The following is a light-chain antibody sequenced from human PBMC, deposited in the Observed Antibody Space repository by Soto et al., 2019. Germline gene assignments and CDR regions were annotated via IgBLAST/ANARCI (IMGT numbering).Light chain of an antibody. CDR1: RTVSNR. Sequence: EILMTQSPDTLSVSPGERVTLSCRASRTVSNRLAWYQHKPGQAPRLLISGASTGATGFPPRFRGSGSGTEFTLTVDTLQSEDIAIYYCQQYYHWPVTFGGGTKVEIK. CDR2: GAS. J-gene: IGKJ4*01. V-gene: IGKV3-15*01. CDR3: QQYYHWPVT.